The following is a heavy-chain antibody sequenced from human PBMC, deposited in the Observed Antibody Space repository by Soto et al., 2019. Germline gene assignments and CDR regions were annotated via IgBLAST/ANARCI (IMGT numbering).Heavy chain of an antibody. CDR2: INAGNGNT. CDR1: GYTFTSYA. J-gene: IGHJ6*03. D-gene: IGHD3-9*01. V-gene: IGHV1-3*01. CDR3: ARPYDILTGYKLDYYYYYMDV. Sequence: GASVKVSCKASGYTFTSYAMHWVRQAPGQRLEWMGWINAGNGNTKYSQKFQGRVTITRDTSASTAYMELSSLRSEDTAVYYCARPYDILTGYKLDYYYYYMDVWGKGTTVTVSS.